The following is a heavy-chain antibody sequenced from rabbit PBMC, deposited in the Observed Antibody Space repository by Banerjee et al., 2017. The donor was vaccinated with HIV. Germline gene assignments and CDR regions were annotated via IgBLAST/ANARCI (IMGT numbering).Heavy chain of an antibody. CDR3: ARRVVMTGVAHFNL. CDR1: GFDFSSNA. Sequence: QSLEESGGGLVQPEGSLILTCTASGFDFSSNAMCWVRQAPGKGPEWIGCIYTGSDNTYYATWAKGRFTSSKTSSTTVTLQMTSLTAADTATYFCARRVVMTGVAHFNLWGPGTLVTVS. D-gene: IGHD4-1*01. CDR2: IYTGSDNT. J-gene: IGHJ4*01. V-gene: IGHV1S40*01.